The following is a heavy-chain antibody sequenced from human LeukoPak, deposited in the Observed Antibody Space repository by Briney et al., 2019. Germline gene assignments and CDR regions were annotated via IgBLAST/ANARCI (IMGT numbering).Heavy chain of an antibody. D-gene: IGHD3-22*01. V-gene: IGHV1-69*06. CDR3: ARRSDYYDSSGYSFRFDP. Sequence: SVKVSCKASGGTFSSYAISWVRQAPGQGLEWMGGIIPIFGTANYAQKFQGRVTITADKSTSTAYMELSSLRSEDTAVYYCARRSDYYDSSGYSFRFDPWGQGTLVTVSS. J-gene: IGHJ5*02. CDR2: IIPIFGTA. CDR1: GGTFSSYA.